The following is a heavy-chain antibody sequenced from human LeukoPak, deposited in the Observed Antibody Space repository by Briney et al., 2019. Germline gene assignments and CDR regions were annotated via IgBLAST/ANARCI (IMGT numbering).Heavy chain of an antibody. J-gene: IGHJ4*02. CDR1: GFTFSNYN. CDR2: ITTGSSHI. D-gene: IGHD3-10*01. CDR3: PRESSGSGGYSAFDY. Sequence: PGGSLRLSCAGSGFTFSNYNMHWVRQAPGKGLEWVSLITTGSSHIYYADSLKGRFTISRDNAKNSIYLQMDSLRVEDTAVYFCPRESSGSGGYSAFDYWGQGTLVIVSS. V-gene: IGHV3-21*01.